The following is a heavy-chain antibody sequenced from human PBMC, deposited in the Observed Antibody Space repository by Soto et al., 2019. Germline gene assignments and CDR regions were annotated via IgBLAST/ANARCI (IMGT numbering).Heavy chain of an antibody. V-gene: IGHV4-59*01. Sequence: SETLSLTCTVSGGSISGYYWSWIRQPPGKGLEWIGYIYNIGRTNYNPSLKSRVTISIDSSKDQFSLRLTSVTAADTDVYYRARLLQKWFDPWGQGILVTVS. D-gene: IGHD3-3*01. CDR2: IYNIGRT. J-gene: IGHJ5*02. CDR3: ARLLQKWFDP. CDR1: GGSISGYY.